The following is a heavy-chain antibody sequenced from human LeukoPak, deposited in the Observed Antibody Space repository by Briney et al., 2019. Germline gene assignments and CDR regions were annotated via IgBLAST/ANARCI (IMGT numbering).Heavy chain of an antibody. J-gene: IGHJ6*03. V-gene: IGHV4-4*07. CDR3: ARHGGYIGHYYYYYYMDV. CDR1: GGSISSYY. D-gene: IGHD6-13*01. Sequence: SETLSLTCTVSGGSISSYYWSWIRQPAGKGLEWIGRIYTSGSTNYNPSLKSRVTMSVDTSKNQFSLKLSSVTAADTAVYYCARHGGYIGHYYYYYYMDVWGKGTTVTISS. CDR2: IYTSGST.